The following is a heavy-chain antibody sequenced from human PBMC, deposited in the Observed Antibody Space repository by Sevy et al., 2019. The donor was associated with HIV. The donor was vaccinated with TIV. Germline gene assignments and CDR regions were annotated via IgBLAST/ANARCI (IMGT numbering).Heavy chain of an antibody. J-gene: IGHJ6*02. CDR2: IYTSGNT. V-gene: IGHV4-4*07. D-gene: IGHD5-12*01. Sequence: SETLSLTCTVSGGSISSYYWNWIRQPAGKGLEWIGRIYTSGNTNYSPSYNPSLKSRVTMSVDTSKNQFSLKLVSLTAADTAVYYCARDPHGSLGSYGLDAWGQGTTVTVSS. CDR1: GGSISSYY. CDR3: ARDPHGSLGSYGLDA.